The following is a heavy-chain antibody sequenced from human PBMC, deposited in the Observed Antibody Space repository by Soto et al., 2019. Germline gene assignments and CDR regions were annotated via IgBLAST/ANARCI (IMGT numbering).Heavy chain of an antibody. Sequence: SETLSLTCTVSGGSISSYYWSWIRQPPGKRLEWIGYIYYSGSTNYNPSLKSRVTISVDTSKNKFSLKLGSVTAADTAVYYCAIGRAVYYFDYWGQGTLVTVSS. J-gene: IGHJ4*02. CDR3: AIGRAVYYFDY. CDR2: IYYSGST. V-gene: IGHV4-59*01. D-gene: IGHD3-10*01. CDR1: GGSISSYY.